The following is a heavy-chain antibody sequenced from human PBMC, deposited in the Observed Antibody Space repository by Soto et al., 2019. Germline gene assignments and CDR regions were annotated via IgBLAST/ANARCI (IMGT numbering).Heavy chain of an antibody. CDR3: AHTTYYYDSSGLYNWFDP. CDR1: GFSLSTSGVG. D-gene: IGHD3-22*01. Sequence: QITLKESGPTLVKPTQTLTLTCTFSGFSLSTSGVGVGWIRQPPGKALEWLALIYWDDDKRYSPSLKSRLTITKDTSKNQVVLTMTNMDPVDTATYYCAHTTYYYDSSGLYNWFDPWGQGTLVTVSS. J-gene: IGHJ5*02. CDR2: IYWDDDK. V-gene: IGHV2-5*02.